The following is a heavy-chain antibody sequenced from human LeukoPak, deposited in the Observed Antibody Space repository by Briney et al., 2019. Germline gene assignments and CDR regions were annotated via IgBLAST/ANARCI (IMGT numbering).Heavy chain of an antibody. V-gene: IGHV3-11*04. CDR3: ARDPYSGSYGPYYYYYMDV. Sequence: GGSLRLSCEASGFTFSDYYMTWIRQAPGKGLEWVSYISLSGSNTYYADSVKGRFTISRDNAKNSLYLQMDSLRVEDTAVYYCARDPYSGSYGPYYYYYMDVWGEGTTVTISS. J-gene: IGHJ6*03. CDR2: ISLSGSNT. D-gene: IGHD1-26*01. CDR1: GFTFSDYY.